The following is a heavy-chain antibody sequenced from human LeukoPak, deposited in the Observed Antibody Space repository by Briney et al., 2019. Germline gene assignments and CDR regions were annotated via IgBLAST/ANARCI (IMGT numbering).Heavy chain of an antibody. CDR3: ARAGISSSWRWFDP. CDR2: ISSSGSTI. D-gene: IGHD6-6*01. CDR1: GFTLSDYY. Sequence: GGSLRLSCAASGFTLSDYYMSWIRQAPGKGLEWVSYISSSGSTIYYADSVKGRFTISRDNAKNSLYLQMNSLRAEDTAVYYCARAGISSSWRWFDPWGQGTLVTVSS. V-gene: IGHV3-11*04. J-gene: IGHJ5*02.